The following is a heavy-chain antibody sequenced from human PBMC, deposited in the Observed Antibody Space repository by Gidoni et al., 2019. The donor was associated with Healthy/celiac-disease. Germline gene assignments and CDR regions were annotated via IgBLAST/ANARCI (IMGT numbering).Heavy chain of an antibody. D-gene: IGHD6-6*01. CDR1: GFTFSSYS. Sequence: EVQLVESGGGLVKPGGSLRLSCAASGFTFSSYSMNWVRQAPGKGLEWVSCISSSSSYIYYADSVKGRFTISRDNAKNSLYLQMNSLRAEDTAVYYCASKYSSSVGRRIGAFDIWGQGTMVTVSS. CDR3: ASKYSSSVGRRIGAFDI. CDR2: ISSSSSYI. V-gene: IGHV3-21*01. J-gene: IGHJ3*02.